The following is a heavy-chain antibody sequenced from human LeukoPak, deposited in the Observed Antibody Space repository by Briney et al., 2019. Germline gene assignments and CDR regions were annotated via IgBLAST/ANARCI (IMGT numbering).Heavy chain of an antibody. CDR2: IYSGGNI. D-gene: IGHD6-13*01. CDR1: GFTFSSYA. CDR3: ARDPGAAAGNLWS. V-gene: IGHV3-66*01. J-gene: IGHJ5*02. Sequence: PGGSLRLSCAASGFTFSSYAMGWVRQAPGNGLEWVSLIYSGGNIYYADSVKGRFTISRDGSKNTLYLQMNSLRAEDTAVYYCARDPGAAAGNLWSWGQGTLVTVSS.